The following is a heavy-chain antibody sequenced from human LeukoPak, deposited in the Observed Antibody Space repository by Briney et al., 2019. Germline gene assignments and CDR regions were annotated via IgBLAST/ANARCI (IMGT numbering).Heavy chain of an antibody. D-gene: IGHD3-22*01. CDR3: VRSRVVATPGPS. CDR1: GFTFSSYA. CDR2: ISYDGSNK. J-gene: IGHJ4*02. V-gene: IGHV3-30*04. Sequence: GGSLRLSCAASGFTFSSYAMHWVRQAPGKGLEWVAVISYDGSNKYYADSVKGRFTISRDNSKNTLYLQMNRLRAVDTAVYYCVRSRVVATPGPSWGQGTLVTVSS.